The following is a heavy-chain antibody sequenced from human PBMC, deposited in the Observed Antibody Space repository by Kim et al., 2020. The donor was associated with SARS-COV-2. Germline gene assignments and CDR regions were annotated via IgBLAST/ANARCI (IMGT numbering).Heavy chain of an antibody. J-gene: IGHJ4*02. CDR3: ARLRRPERNYYGSGSYYIDY. D-gene: IGHD3-10*01. Sequence: SETLSLTCTVSGGSISSSSYYWGWIRQPPGKGLEWIGSIYYSGSTYYNPSLKSRVTISVDTSKNQFSLKLSSVTAADTAVYYCARLRRPERNYYGSGSYYIDYWGQGTLVTVSS. CDR2: IYYSGST. CDR1: GGSISSSSYY. V-gene: IGHV4-39*01.